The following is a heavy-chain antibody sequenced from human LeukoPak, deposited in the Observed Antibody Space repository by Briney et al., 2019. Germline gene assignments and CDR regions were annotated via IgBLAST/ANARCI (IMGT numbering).Heavy chain of an antibody. D-gene: IGHD2-2*01. V-gene: IGHV3-23*01. CDR3: AKDKVVPAASWFDP. CDR2: ISGSGGST. CDR1: GFTFSSYA. J-gene: IGHJ5*02. Sequence: PGGSLRLSCAASGFTFSSYAMSWVRQAPGKGLEWVSAISGSGGSTYYADSVKGRFPISRDNSKNTLYLQMNRLRAEDTAVYYCAKDKVVPAASWFDPWGQGTLVTVSS.